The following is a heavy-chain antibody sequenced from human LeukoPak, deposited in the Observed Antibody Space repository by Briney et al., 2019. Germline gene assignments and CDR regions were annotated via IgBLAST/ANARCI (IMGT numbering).Heavy chain of an antibody. V-gene: IGHV1-46*01. CDR3: ARGLAAGDY. J-gene: IGHJ4*02. Sequence: ASVKVSCKASGYTFTSYYIHWVRQAPGQGLEWMGIINPSGGSTNYAQKFQGRATMTGDTSTSTVYMEVSSLISEDTAVYYCARGLAAGDYWGQGTLVTVSS. CDR2: INPSGGST. CDR1: GYTFTSYY. D-gene: IGHD6-13*01.